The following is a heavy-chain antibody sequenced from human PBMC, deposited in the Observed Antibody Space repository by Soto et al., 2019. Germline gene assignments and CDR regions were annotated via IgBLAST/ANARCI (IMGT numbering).Heavy chain of an antibody. D-gene: IGHD3-3*01. V-gene: IGHV3-33*01. CDR3: AREWDDFWSGYLVSYYGMDV. Sequence: QVQLVESGGGVVQPGRSLRLSCAASGFTFSSYGMHWVRQAPGKGLEWVAVIWYDGSNKYYADSVKGRFTISRDNSKNTLYLQMNSLRAEDTAVYYCAREWDDFWSGYLVSYYGMDVWGQGTTVTVSS. CDR1: GFTFSSYG. CDR2: IWYDGSNK. J-gene: IGHJ6*02.